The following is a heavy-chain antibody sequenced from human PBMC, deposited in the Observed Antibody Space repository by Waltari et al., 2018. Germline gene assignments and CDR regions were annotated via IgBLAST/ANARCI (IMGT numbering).Heavy chain of an antibody. CDR3: ARGVYGFGVVIPYYYGMDV. Sequence: QVQLVQSGAEVKKPGSSVKVSCKASGGTFSSYAISWVRQAPGQGLEWMGGIIPIFGTANYAQKCQGRVTITADESTSTAYMELSSLRSEDTAVYYCARGVYGFGVVIPYYYGMDVWGQGTTVIVSS. V-gene: IGHV1-69*01. CDR2: IIPIFGTA. D-gene: IGHD3-3*01. J-gene: IGHJ6*02. CDR1: GGTFSSYA.